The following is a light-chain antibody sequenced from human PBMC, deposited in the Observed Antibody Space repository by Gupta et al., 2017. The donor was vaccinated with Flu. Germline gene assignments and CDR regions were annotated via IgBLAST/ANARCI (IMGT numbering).Light chain of an antibody. CDR2: AAS. CDR1: QSIAPY. Sequence: DVRLTQSPSSLSASVGDRVTITCRASQSIAPYLNWYQQKPGKPPKFLIYAASTLQSGVPSRFSGSGSGTDFTLTISSLQPEDFATYFCQQSHNTPITFGPGTKLDLK. CDR3: QQSHNTPIT. J-gene: IGKJ3*01. V-gene: IGKV1-39*01.